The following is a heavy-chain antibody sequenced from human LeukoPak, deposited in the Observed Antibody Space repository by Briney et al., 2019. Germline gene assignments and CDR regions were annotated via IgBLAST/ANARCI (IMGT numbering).Heavy chain of an antibody. J-gene: IGHJ4*02. CDR1: GFTFSSYW. D-gene: IGHD3-22*01. CDR2: ISSNGGST. V-gene: IGHV3-64*01. CDR3: AREDVDYYDSSGYHLEY. Sequence: GGSLRLSCAASGFTFSSYWMSWVRQAPGKGLEYVSAISSNGGSTYYANSVKGRFTISRDNSKNTLYLQMGSLRAEDMAVYYCAREDVDYYDSSGYHLEYWGQGALVTVSS.